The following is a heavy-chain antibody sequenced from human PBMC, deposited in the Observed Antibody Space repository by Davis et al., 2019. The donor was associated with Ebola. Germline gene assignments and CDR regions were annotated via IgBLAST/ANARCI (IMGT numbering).Heavy chain of an antibody. V-gene: IGHV1-18*01. CDR3: AREPYGDYVYGMDV. CDR1: GYTFTSYG. D-gene: IGHD4-17*01. J-gene: IGHJ6*02. CDR2: ISAYNGNT. Sequence: AASVKVSCKASGYTFTSYGISWVRQAPGQGLEWMGWISAYNGNTNYAQKLQGRVTMTTDTSTSTAYMELSSLRSEDTAVYYCAREPYGDYVYGMDVWGQGTTVNVSS.